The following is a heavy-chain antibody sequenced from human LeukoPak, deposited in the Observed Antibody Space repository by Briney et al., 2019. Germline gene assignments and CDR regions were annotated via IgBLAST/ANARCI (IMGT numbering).Heavy chain of an antibody. D-gene: IGHD3-10*01. CDR2: IKEDESEK. J-gene: IGHJ6*02. CDR1: GFTFSDYW. CDR3: ARVKWFPLSRSLDV. Sequence: GGSLRLSCAASGFTFSDYWMTWVRQAPGKGLEWVANIKEDESEKYYVGSVKGRFTISRDNAKDSLYLQMNRLGAEDSAVYYCARVKWFPLSRSLDVWGQGTTVTVSS. V-gene: IGHV3-7*01.